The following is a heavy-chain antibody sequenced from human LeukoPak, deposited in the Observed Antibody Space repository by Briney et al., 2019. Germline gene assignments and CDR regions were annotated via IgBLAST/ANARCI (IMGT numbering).Heavy chain of an antibody. CDR2: INVNSGGT. CDR3: ARIYCSSTSCYYFDY. D-gene: IGHD2-2*01. J-gene: IGHJ4*02. CDR1: GYTFTGYY. V-gene: IGHV1-2*02. Sequence: ASVKVSCKASGYTFTGYYMHCVRQAPGQGLEWMGWINVNSGGTNYAQKFQGRVTMTRDTSISTAYMELSRLRSDDTAVYYCARIYCSSTSCYYFDYWGQGTLVTVSS.